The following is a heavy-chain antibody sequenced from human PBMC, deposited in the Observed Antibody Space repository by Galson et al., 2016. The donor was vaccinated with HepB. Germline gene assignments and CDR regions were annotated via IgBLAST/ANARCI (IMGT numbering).Heavy chain of an antibody. CDR3: ASQVGVGVRHFDY. Sequence: CAISGDSVSNHSAAWNWIRQSPSRGLEWLGRTYYRSKWYNDYAVSVKSRITIKPDTSKNQFSLQLNSVPPEDTAVYFCASQVGVGVRHFDYWGQGTVVTVSS. D-gene: IGHD1-26*01. V-gene: IGHV6-1*01. J-gene: IGHJ4*02. CDR1: GDSVSNHSAA. CDR2: TYYRSKWYN.